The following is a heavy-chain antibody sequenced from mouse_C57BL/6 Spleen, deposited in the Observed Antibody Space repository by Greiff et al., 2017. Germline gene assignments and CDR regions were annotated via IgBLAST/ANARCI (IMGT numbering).Heavy chain of an antibody. V-gene: IGHV5-12*01. J-gene: IGHJ4*01. CDR1: GFTFSDYY. CDR3: ARLGATDSYAIDY. D-gene: IGHD3-1*01. CDR2: ISNGGGST. Sequence: EVQLVESGGGLVQPGGSLKLSCAASGFTFSDYYMYWVRQTPERRLEWVAYISNGGGSTYYPDTVKGRFTISRDNAKNTLYLQMSRLKSEDTAMYYCARLGATDSYAIDYWGQGTSVTVSS.